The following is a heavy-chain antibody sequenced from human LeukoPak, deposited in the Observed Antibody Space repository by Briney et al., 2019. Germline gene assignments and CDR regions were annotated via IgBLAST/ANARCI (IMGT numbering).Heavy chain of an antibody. V-gene: IGHV3-23*01. D-gene: IGHD3-16*01. J-gene: IGHJ6*02. CDR1: ESTFGSYA. CDR2: ISGTGGRT. Sequence: GGSLRLSCEVSESTFGSYAMTWVRQAPGKGLEWVSSISGTGGRTYSADSVKGRFTISRDNSKNTLYLQMKNLRVEHTAVYYCAKGLHGGVGYGVDVWGQGTTVSVSS. CDR3: AKGLHGGVGYGVDV.